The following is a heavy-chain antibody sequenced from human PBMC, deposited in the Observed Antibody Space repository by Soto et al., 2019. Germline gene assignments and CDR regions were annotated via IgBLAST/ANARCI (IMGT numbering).Heavy chain of an antibody. CDR3: VSEREYVRVSVISFGY. Sequence: QVQLVQSGAEVKKPGASVKVSCTASGYTFTTYGISWVRQAPGQGLEWMGWNSAYSGDTRYARKLEDKVTMTRDTSAGTAYVEQRGLGPDDTVLFYCVSEREYVRVSVISFGYWGQGTLVPVSP. D-gene: IGHD2-21*01. V-gene: IGHV1-18*01. CDR2: NSAYSGDT. CDR1: GYTFTTYG. J-gene: IGHJ4*02.